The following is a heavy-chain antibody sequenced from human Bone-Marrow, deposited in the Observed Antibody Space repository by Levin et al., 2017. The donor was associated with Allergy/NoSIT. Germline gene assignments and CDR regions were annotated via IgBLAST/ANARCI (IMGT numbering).Heavy chain of an antibody. V-gene: IGHV3-11*01. CDR3: ARQHSYYAFWSDSYPTNYYYYYMDV. D-gene: IGHD3-3*01. CDR1: GFTFSDYY. J-gene: IGHJ6*03. Sequence: PGGSLRLYCEASGFTFSDYYMIWIRQAPGKGLEWVSYISPTGDRVYNGDSVRDRFTISRDNAKNSLLLQMNSLTADDAAVYYCARQHSYYAFWSDSYPTNYYYYYMDVWGRGTTVTVSS. CDR2: ISPTGDRV.